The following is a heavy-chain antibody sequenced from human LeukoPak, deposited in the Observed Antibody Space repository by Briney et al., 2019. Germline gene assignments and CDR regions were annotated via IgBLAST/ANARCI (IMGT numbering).Heavy chain of an antibody. CDR2: VSESGGST. CDR1: GFTFSTYA. Sequence: GGSLRLSCVASGFTFSTYAMGWVRQVPGKGLEWVSSVSESGGSTYYADSVKGRFTISRDNSKNTLYLQMNSLRAEDTAVYYCASARFDWLSLGGVYWGQGTLVTVSS. J-gene: IGHJ4*02. V-gene: IGHV3-23*01. D-gene: IGHD3-9*01. CDR3: ASARFDWLSLGGVY.